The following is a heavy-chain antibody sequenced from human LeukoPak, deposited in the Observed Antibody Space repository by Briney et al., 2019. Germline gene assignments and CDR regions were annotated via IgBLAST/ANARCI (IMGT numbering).Heavy chain of an antibody. CDR1: GFTFDNYA. V-gene: IGHV3-9*01. CDR2: ISWNSGYI. D-gene: IGHD6-19*01. CDR3: AKVRGTYSSGYFFDY. J-gene: IGHJ4*02. Sequence: GGSLRLSCAASGFTFDNYAMHWVRQAQGKGLEWLSIISWNSGYIGYADSVKGRFTISRDNVKKSLDLQMNSLRAEDTAFYYCAKVRGTYSSGYFFDYWGQGTLVTVSS.